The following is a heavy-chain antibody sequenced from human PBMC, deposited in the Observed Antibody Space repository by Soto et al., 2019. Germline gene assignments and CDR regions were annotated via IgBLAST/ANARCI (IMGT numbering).Heavy chain of an antibody. CDR3: ARGDLKLPNY. D-gene: IGHD3-3*01. CDR2: INHRGST. Sequence: SETLSLTCAVYGGSFSGYYWSWIRQPPGKGLEWIGEINHRGSTNYNPSLKSRVTISVDTSKNQFSLKLSSVTAADTAVYYCARGDLKLPNYWGQGTLVTVS. V-gene: IGHV4-34*01. CDR1: GGSFSGYY. J-gene: IGHJ4*02.